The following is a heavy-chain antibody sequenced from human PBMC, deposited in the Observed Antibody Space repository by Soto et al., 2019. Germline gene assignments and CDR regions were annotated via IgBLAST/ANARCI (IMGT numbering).Heavy chain of an antibody. CDR2: VYHSGSS. Sequence: QVQLQESGPGLVKASGTLSVTCAVSGGSISSSHWWSWVRQPPGKGLEWIGEVYHSGSSNYNPSLQIRSTIAEDKATRQCSLKVSSVTAADTALYYCASHRGSTYGPYDYWGQGILVTVSS. J-gene: IGHJ4*02. D-gene: IGHD5-18*01. CDR3: ASHRGSTYGPYDY. V-gene: IGHV4-4*02. CDR1: GGSISSSHW.